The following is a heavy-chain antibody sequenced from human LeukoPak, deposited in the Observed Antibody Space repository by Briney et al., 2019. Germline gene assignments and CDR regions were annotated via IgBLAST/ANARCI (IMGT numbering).Heavy chain of an antibody. D-gene: IGHD3-22*01. V-gene: IGHV3-13*03. CDR3: AKESVVIEVVTFQH. CDR2: IGTAGDT. CDR1: GFTFSSYD. Sequence: PGGSLRLSCTACGFTFSSYDMHWVRQATGKGLEWVSAIGTAGDTYYPGSVKGQFTISRENAKNSLYLQMNSLRAEDTAVYYCAKESVVIEVVTFQHWGQGTLVTVSS. J-gene: IGHJ1*01.